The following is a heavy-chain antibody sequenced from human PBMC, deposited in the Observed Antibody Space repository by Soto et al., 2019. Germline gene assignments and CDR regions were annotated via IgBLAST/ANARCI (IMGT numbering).Heavy chain of an antibody. J-gene: IGHJ6*02. D-gene: IGHD2-2*01. Sequence: PGGSLRLSCAASGFTVSSNYMSWVRQAPGKGLEWVSVIYRGGSTYYADSVKGRFTISRDNSKNTLYLQMNSLRAEDTAVYYCATPGRPAAILPGNPILYYYYGMDVWGQGTTVTVSS. V-gene: IGHV3-53*01. CDR3: ATPGRPAAILPGNPILYYYYGMDV. CDR1: GFTVSSNY. CDR2: IYRGGST.